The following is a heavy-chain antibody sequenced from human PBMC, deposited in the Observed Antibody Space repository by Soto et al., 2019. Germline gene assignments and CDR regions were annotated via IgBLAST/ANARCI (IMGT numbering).Heavy chain of an antibody. D-gene: IGHD3-10*01. Sequence: GGSLRLSCAASGFTFSSYAMSWVRQAPGKGLEWVSAISGSGGSTYYADSVKGRFTISRDNSKNTLYLQMNSLRAEDTAVYYCAKVGRFVNTRVRGADDAFDIWGQGTMVTVSS. V-gene: IGHV3-23*01. J-gene: IGHJ3*02. CDR2: ISGSGGST. CDR1: GFTFSSYA. CDR3: AKVGRFVNTRVRGADDAFDI.